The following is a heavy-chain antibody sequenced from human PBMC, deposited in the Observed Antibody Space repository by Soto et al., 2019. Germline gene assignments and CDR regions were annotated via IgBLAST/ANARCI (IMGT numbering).Heavy chain of an antibody. D-gene: IGHD3-9*01. Sequence: PSETLSLSCAVYGGSFSGYYWSWIRQPPGKGLEWILEINHSGSTNYNPSLKSRVNISVDTSKNQFSLKLSSVTAADTAVYYCARGRVYYDILTGYNTPYYYYYYGMDVWGQGTTVTVSS. CDR2: INHSGST. CDR3: ARGRVYYDILTGYNTPYYYYYYGMDV. CDR1: GGSFSGYY. V-gene: IGHV4-34*01. J-gene: IGHJ6*02.